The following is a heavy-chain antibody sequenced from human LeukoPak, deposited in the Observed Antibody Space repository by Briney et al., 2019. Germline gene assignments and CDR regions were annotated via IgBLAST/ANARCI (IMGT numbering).Heavy chain of an antibody. CDR2: IYTSGST. CDR3: ARAPNYGDPIDY. CDR1: GGSISSGSYY. D-gene: IGHD4-17*01. J-gene: IGHJ4*02. V-gene: IGHV4-61*02. Sequence: SETLSLTCTVSGGSISSGSYYWSWIRQPAGRGLEWIGRIYTSGSTNYNPSLKSRVTISVDTSKNQFSLKLSSVTAADTAVYYCARAPNYGDPIDYWGQGTLVTVSS.